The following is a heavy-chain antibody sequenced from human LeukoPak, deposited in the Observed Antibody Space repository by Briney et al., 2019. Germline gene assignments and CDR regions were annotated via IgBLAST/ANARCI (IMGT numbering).Heavy chain of an antibody. CDR1: GFTFDDYG. CDR3: ARDRYYDSSGGGDY. V-gene: IGHV3-20*04. CDR2: INWNGGST. Sequence: GGSLRLSCAASGFTFDDYGMSWVRQAPGKGLEWVSGINWNGGSTGYADSVKGRFTISRDNAKNSLYLQMNSLRAEDTALYYCARDRYYDSSGGGDYWGQGTLVTVSS. J-gene: IGHJ4*02. D-gene: IGHD3-22*01.